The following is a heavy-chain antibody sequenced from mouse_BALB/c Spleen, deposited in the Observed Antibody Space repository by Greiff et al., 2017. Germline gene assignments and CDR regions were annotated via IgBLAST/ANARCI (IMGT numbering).Heavy chain of an antibody. CDR3: TRGYGSSLTAMDY. V-gene: IGHV1-5*01. D-gene: IGHD1-1*01. CDR2: IYPGNSDT. CDR1: GYSFTSYW. Sequence: EVKLQQSGTVLARPGASVKMSCKASGYSFTSYWMHWVKQRPGQGLEWIGAIYPGNSDTSYNQKFKGKAKLTAVTSASTAYMELSSLTNEDSAVYYCTRGYGSSLTAMDYWGQGTSVTVSS. J-gene: IGHJ4*01.